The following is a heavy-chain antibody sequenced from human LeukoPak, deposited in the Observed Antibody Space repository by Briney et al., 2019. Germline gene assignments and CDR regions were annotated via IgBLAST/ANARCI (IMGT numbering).Heavy chain of an antibody. V-gene: IGHV3-23*01. CDR3: AKDMYGDFGGVDY. D-gene: IGHD4-17*01. Sequence: GGSLRLSCAASGFTFSTYAMTWVRQAPGKGLEWVSVIFNSGTSTYYAGSVKGRFTISRDNSKNTLHLQMSSLRAEDTAVYYCAKDMYGDFGGVDYWGQGTLVTVSS. J-gene: IGHJ4*02. CDR1: GFTFSTYA. CDR2: IFNSGTST.